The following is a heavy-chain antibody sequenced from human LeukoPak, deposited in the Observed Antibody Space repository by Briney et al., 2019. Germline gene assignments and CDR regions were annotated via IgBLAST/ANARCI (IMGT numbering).Heavy chain of an antibody. D-gene: IGHD3-3*01. CDR2: VDPEDGGT. CDR3: ATERATFGLVDFDS. CDR1: GYTFTDYF. J-gene: IGHJ5*01. V-gene: IGHV1-69-2*01. Sequence: GASVKVSCKASGYTFTDYFIHWVQQSPAKGLEWMGRVDPEDGGTVFSEKFQGRITMTADRSTHTSYMELSSLRSEDTAVYYCATERATFGLVDFDSWAKEPRSPSPQ.